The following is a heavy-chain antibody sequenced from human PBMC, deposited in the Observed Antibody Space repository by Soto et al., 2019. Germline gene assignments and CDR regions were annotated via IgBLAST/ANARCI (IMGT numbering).Heavy chain of an antibody. V-gene: IGHV1-69*04. CDR3: AREKYSSSWTFDY. Sequence: SVKVSCKASGGTFSSYTISWVRQAPGQGLEWMGRIIPILGIANYAQKFQGRVTITADKSTSTAYMELSSLRSEDTAVYYCAREKYSSSWTFDYWGQGTLVTVSS. J-gene: IGHJ4*02. CDR1: GGTFSSYT. CDR2: IIPILGIA. D-gene: IGHD6-13*01.